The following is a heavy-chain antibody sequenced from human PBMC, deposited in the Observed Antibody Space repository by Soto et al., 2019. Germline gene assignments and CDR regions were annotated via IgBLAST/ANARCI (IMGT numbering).Heavy chain of an antibody. V-gene: IGHV3-15*07. J-gene: IGHJ6*02. CDR3: TTVPTVTTTQDPDV. D-gene: IGHD4-4*01. Sequence: GGSLRLSCAASGFTFSNAWMNWVRQAPGKGLEWVGRIKSKTDGGTTDYAAPVKGRFTISRDDSKNTLYLQMNSLKTEDTAVYYCTTVPTVTTTQDPDVWGQGTTVTVSS. CDR1: GFTFSNAW. CDR2: IKSKTDGGTT.